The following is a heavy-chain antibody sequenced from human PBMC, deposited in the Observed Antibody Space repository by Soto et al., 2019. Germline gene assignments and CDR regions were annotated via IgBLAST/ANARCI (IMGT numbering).Heavy chain of an antibody. Sequence: GGSLRLSCAASGFIFSSYQMNWVRQAPGKGLEWIVYFSESDNTTFYADSVKGRFSISSDNAKNSLYLQMNSLRAEDSAVYYCARFDSDSEYYSGMDVWGPGTTATVPS. V-gene: IGHV3-48*03. CDR1: GFIFSSYQ. D-gene: IGHD3-9*01. CDR2: FSESDNTT. J-gene: IGHJ6*02. CDR3: ARFDSDSEYYSGMDV.